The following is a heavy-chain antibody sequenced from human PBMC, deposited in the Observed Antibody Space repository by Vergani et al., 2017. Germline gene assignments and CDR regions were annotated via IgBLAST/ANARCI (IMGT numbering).Heavy chain of an antibody. V-gene: IGHV4-34*01. Sequence: QVQLQQWGAGLLKPSETLSLTCAVYGGSFSGYYWSWIHQPPGKGLEWIGEINHSGSTNYNPSLKSRVTISVYTSKNQFSLKLSSVTAADTAVYYCARRPPTYYYDSSGYRAFDIWGQGTMVTVSS. D-gene: IGHD3-22*01. J-gene: IGHJ3*02. CDR2: INHSGST. CDR3: ARRPPTYYYDSSGYRAFDI. CDR1: GGSFSGYY.